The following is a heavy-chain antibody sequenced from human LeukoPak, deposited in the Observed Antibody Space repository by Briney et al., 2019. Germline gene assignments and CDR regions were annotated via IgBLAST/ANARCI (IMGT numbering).Heavy chain of an antibody. CDR3: ARDRVVGYSYGYYYYMDV. CDR1: GFTFSSYG. V-gene: IGHV3-48*01. D-gene: IGHD5-18*01. Sequence: GGSLRLSCAAFGFTFSSYGMHWVRQAPGKWLEWVSYIGTSGTPMYYADSVKGRFTISRDNAKNSLYVQMNSLRAEDTAVYYCARDRVVGYSYGYYYYMDVWGKGTTVTVSS. J-gene: IGHJ6*03. CDR2: IGTSGTPM.